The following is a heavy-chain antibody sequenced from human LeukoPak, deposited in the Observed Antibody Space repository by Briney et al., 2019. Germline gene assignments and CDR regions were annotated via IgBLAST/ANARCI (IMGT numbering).Heavy chain of an antibody. J-gene: IGHJ4*02. D-gene: IGHD6-19*01. CDR2: IYHSGST. V-gene: IGHV4-34*01. Sequence: SETLSLTCAVYGGSSSGYYWSWIRQPPGKGLEWIGYIYHSGSTYYNPSLKSRVTISVDRSKNQFSLKLSSVTAADTAVYYCARGPYQEAVAQFDYWGQGTLVTVSS. CDR1: GGSSSGYY. CDR3: ARGPYQEAVAQFDY.